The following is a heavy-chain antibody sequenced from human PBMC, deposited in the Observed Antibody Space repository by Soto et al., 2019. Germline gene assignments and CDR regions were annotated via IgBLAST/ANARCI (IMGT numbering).Heavy chain of an antibody. D-gene: IGHD1-26*01. Sequence: GGSLRLSCAASGFTFSAYAMSWDRQAPGKGLEWVSSINGRGNYIYYADSVKGRFTISRDNAKKSLFLQMDSLRAEDTAVYYCAREDGIVGATSAFDYWGQGTLVTVSS. CDR3: AREDGIVGATSAFDY. V-gene: IGHV3-21*01. CDR2: INGRGNYI. CDR1: GFTFSAYA. J-gene: IGHJ4*02.